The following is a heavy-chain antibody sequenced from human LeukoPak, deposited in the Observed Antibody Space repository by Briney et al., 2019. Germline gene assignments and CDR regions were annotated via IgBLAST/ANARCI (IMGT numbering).Heavy chain of an antibody. CDR1: GGSISSYY. V-gene: IGHV4-59*01. J-gene: IGHJ3*02. D-gene: IGHD3-22*01. Sequence: SGTLSLTCTVSGGSISSYYWSWIRQPPGKGLEWIGYIYYSGSTNYNPSLKSRVTISVDTSKNQFSLKLSSVTAADTAVYYCARTYYYDSSGYWIDAFDIWGQGTMVTVSS. CDR2: IYYSGST. CDR3: ARTYYYDSSGYWIDAFDI.